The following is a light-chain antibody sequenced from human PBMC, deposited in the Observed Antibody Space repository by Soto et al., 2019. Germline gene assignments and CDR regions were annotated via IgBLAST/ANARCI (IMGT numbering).Light chain of an antibody. Sequence: DIQMTQSPSTLSASVGDRVTITCRASQSVSHWLAWYQQKPGKAPKALIYDASTLETGVPSWFSGSGSGTDFTLTISSLQPDDFATYYCQQYNSYQYTFGQGTKLEMK. J-gene: IGKJ2*01. V-gene: IGKV1-5*01. CDR1: QSVSHW. CDR2: DAS. CDR3: QQYNSYQYT.